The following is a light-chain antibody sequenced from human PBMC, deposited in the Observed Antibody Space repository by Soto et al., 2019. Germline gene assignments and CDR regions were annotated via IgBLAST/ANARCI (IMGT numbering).Light chain of an antibody. V-gene: IGKV1-12*01. Sequence: DMQMTESPGALSSSVGGVVTITCRASQGISTRLAWYQQKPGKAPKLLIYDAFTLQSGVPSRFSGSGSGTEFTLTISSLQPEDFATYYCQEATRIPITFGQGTRLEIK. J-gene: IGKJ5*01. CDR3: QEATRIPIT. CDR2: DAF. CDR1: QGISTR.